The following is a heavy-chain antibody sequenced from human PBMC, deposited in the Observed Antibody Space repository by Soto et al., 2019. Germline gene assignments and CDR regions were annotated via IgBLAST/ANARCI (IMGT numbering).Heavy chain of an antibody. CDR3: ARPVNYYYYYMDV. V-gene: IGHV4-39*01. J-gene: IGHJ6*03. CDR2: INLSGST. CDR1: GGSISSSTSY. Sequence: QLQLQESGPGLVKPSETLSLTCTVSGGSISSSTSYWGWIRQPPGKGLGWIGSINLSGSTYYTPSLTSRVTISADPSKNQFSLKLSSVTAADTAVYYCARPVNYYYYYMDVWGKGTMVTVSS.